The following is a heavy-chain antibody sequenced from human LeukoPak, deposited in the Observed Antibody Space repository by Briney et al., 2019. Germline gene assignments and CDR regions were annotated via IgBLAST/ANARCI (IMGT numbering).Heavy chain of an antibody. CDR2: IYTSGST. CDR1: GGSISSYY. D-gene: IGHD2-2*01. CDR3: ARDFPIPPPDYCSSTSCYDYYGMDV. V-gene: IGHV4-4*07. Sequence: SETLSLTYTVSGGSISSYYWSWIRQPAGKGLEWIGRIYTSGSTNYNPSLKSRVTMSVDTSKNQFSLKLSSVTAADTAVYYCARDFPIPPPDYCSSTSCYDYYGMDVWGQGTTVTVSS. J-gene: IGHJ6*02.